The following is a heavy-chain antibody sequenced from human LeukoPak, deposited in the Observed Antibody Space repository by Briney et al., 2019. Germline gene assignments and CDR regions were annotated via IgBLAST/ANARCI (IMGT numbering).Heavy chain of an antibody. Sequence: GGSLRPSCAASGFTFSSYAMSWVRQAPGKGLEWVSAISGSGGSTYYADSVKGRFTISRDNSKNTLYLQMNSLRAEDTAVYYCARRATGTVTLYYFDYWGQGTLVTVSS. V-gene: IGHV3-23*01. CDR2: ISGSGGST. J-gene: IGHJ4*02. D-gene: IGHD4-17*01. CDR3: ARRATGTVTLYYFDY. CDR1: GFTFSSYA.